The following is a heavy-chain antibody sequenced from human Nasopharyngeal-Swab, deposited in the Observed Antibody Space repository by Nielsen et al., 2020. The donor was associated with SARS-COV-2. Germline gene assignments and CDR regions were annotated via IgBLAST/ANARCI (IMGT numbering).Heavy chain of an antibody. D-gene: IGHD6-19*01. V-gene: IGHV3-9*01. Sequence: LKISCSASGFTFDDYAMHWVRQAPGKGLEWVSGISWNSGSIGCADSVKGRFTISRDNAKNSLYLQMNSLRAEDTALYYCAKDMEEQWLGALDYWGQGTLVTVSS. J-gene: IGHJ4*02. CDR3: AKDMEEQWLGALDY. CDR2: ISWNSGSI. CDR1: GFTFDDYA.